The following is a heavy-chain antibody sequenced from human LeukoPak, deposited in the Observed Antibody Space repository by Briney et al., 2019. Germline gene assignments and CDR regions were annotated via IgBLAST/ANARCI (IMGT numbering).Heavy chain of an antibody. Sequence: GGSLRLSCVASGLTFSSYWMSWVRQAPGKGLEWVSAISGSGGSTYYADSVEGRFTISRDNSKNTLYLQMNSLRAEDTAVYYCAKDAKYSSSPNWFDPWGQGTLVTVSS. V-gene: IGHV3-23*01. CDR3: AKDAKYSSSPNWFDP. J-gene: IGHJ5*02. CDR2: ISGSGGST. CDR1: GLTFSSYW. D-gene: IGHD6-6*01.